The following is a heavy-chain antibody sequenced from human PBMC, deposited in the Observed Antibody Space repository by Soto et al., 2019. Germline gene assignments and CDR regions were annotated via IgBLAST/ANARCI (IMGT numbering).Heavy chain of an antibody. V-gene: IGHV1-18*01. CDR1: GYTFTSYG. CDR3: ARDRYYYDSSGYYYVEYFQH. CDR2: ISAYNGNT. Sequence: QVQLVQSGAEVKKPGASVKVSCKASGYTFTSYGISWVRQAPGQGLEWMGWISAYNGNTNYAQNHQGRVTMTTDTSTSTAYMELRSLRSDDTAVYYCARDRYYYDSSGYYYVEYFQHWGQGTLVTVSS. D-gene: IGHD3-22*01. J-gene: IGHJ1*01.